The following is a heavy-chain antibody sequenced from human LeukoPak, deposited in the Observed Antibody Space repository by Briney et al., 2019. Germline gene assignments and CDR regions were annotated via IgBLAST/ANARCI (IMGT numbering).Heavy chain of an antibody. Sequence: PGGSLRLSCAASGFTFSSYAMHWVRQAPGKGLEWVAVISYDGSNKYYADSVKGRFTISRDNSKNTLYLQMNSLRAEDTAVYYCAKNRVVVPAASSNNFDYWGQGTLVTVSS. J-gene: IGHJ4*02. CDR2: ISYDGSNK. V-gene: IGHV3-30-3*02. D-gene: IGHD2-2*01. CDR3: AKNRVVVPAASSNNFDY. CDR1: GFTFSSYA.